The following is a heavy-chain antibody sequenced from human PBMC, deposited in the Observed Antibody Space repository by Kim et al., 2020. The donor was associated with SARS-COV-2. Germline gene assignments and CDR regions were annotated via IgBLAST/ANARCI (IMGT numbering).Heavy chain of an antibody. D-gene: IGHD2-15*01. CDR1: GYTFTSYG. J-gene: IGHJ6*02. CDR3: ARVGALDCSGGSCYYDYYGMDV. CDR2: ISAYNGNT. V-gene: IGHV1-18*01. Sequence: ASVKVSCKASGYTFTSYGISWVRQAPGQGLEWMGWISAYNGNTNYAQKLQGRVTMTTDTSTSTAYMELRSLRSDDTAVYYCARVGALDCSGGSCYYDYYGMDVWGQGTTVTVSS.